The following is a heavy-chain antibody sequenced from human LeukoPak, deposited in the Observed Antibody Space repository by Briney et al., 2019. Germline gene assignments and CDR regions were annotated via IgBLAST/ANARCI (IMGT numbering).Heavy chain of an antibody. CDR3: ARDQIYCTGGYCYFDY. V-gene: IGHV3-74*01. CDR1: GFTFSRYW. Sequence: PGGSLTLSCAPSGFTFSRYWMLWVRKAPGKGLVWVSRIKSDGSSTSYADSVKGRFTISRDNAKNTLYLQMNGVRAEDTAVYYCARDQIYCTGGYCYFDYWGRGTLVTVPS. J-gene: IGHJ4*02. D-gene: IGHD2-8*02. CDR2: IKSDGSST.